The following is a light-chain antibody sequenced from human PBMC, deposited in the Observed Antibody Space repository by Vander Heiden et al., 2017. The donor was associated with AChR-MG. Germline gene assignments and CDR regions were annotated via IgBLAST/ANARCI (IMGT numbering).Light chain of an antibody. CDR2: DVT. J-gene: IGLJ2*01. CDR3: CSYAGSYTYVV. Sequence: QSALTQPRSVSGSPGQSVTVSCTGTSSDVGGYPYFSWYQQHPGKVPKLMIYDVTKRPSRVPDRFSGSKSGNTASLTISGLRPEDEADYYCCSYAGSYTYVVFGGGTKLTVL. V-gene: IGLV2-11*01. CDR1: SSDVGGYPY.